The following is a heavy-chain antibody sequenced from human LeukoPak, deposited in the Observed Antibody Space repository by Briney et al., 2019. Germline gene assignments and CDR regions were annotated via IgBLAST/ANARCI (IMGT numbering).Heavy chain of an antibody. Sequence: PSETLSLTCTVSGGSISSYYWSWIRQPPGKGLEWIGYIYYSGSTNYNPSLKSRVTISVDTSKNQFSLKLSSVTAADTAVYYCARDSHGSGWYWDYWGQGTLVTVSS. V-gene: IGHV4-59*01. CDR3: ARDSHGSGWYWDY. CDR1: GGSISSYY. CDR2: IYYSGST. J-gene: IGHJ4*02. D-gene: IGHD6-19*01.